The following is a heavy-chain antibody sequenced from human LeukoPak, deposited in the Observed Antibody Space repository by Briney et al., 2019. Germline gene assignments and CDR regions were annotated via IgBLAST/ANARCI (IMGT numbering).Heavy chain of an antibody. J-gene: IGHJ1*01. CDR3: ARGSYDSSDFEYFHH. CDR1: GYTFTVNY. Sequence: ASVKVSFKASGYTFTVNYMHWVRQAPGQGLEWMGWINPNSGGTNYAQKFQGRVTITRDTSIGTAYMELNRLRSDDTAVYYCARGSYDSSDFEYFHHWGQGTLVTVSS. V-gene: IGHV1-2*02. D-gene: IGHD3-22*01. CDR2: INPNSGGT.